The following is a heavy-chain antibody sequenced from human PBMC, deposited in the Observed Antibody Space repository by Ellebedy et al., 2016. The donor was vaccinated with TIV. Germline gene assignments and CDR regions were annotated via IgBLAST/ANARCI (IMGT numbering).Heavy chain of an antibody. J-gene: IGHJ4*02. CDR3: ARVKWELPFDY. V-gene: IGHV1-18*01. D-gene: IGHD1-26*01. Sequence: AASVKVSCKASGYTFTRYGISWVRQAPGQGLEWMGGITTYNGNTNYAQKVQGRVTMTTDTSASTAYMELSSLRSEDTAVYYCARVKWELPFDYWGQGTLVTVSS. CDR2: ITTYNGNT. CDR1: GYTFTRYG.